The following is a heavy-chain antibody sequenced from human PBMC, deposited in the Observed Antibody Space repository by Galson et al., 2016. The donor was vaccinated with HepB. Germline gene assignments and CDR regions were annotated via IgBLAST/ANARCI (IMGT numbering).Heavy chain of an antibody. Sequence: CAISGDSVSSNSATWNWIRQSPSRGLEWLGRTYYRSKWYNDYALSVKSRITINPDTSKNQFSLQRNSVTPEDTAVYYCARVRSGYSGYANPYYYGMDVWGQGTTVTVSS. CDR1: GDSVSSNSAT. J-gene: IGHJ6*02. CDR2: TYYRSKWYN. D-gene: IGHD5-12*01. CDR3: ARVRSGYSGYANPYYYGMDV. V-gene: IGHV6-1*01.